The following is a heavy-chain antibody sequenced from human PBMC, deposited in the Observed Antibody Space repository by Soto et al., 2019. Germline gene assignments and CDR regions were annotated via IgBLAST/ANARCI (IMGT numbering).Heavy chain of an antibody. D-gene: IGHD3-10*01. CDR1: GGSISSYY. CDR3: ESTYYYGSGSTEQVFDY. J-gene: IGHJ4*02. V-gene: IGHV4-59*01. CDR2: IYYSGST. Sequence: SETLSLTCTVSGGSISSYYWSWIRQPPGKGLEWIGYIYYSGSTNYNPSLKSRVTISVDTSKNQFSLKLSSVTAADTAVYYCESTYYYGSGSTEQVFDYWGQGTLVTVSS.